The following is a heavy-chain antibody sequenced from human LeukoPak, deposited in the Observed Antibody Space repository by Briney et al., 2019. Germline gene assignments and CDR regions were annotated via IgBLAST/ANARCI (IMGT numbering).Heavy chain of an antibody. CDR1: GFTFSSYG. CDR2: IRYDGSNK. J-gene: IGHJ4*02. V-gene: IGHV3-30*02. D-gene: IGHD1-14*01. CDR3: AKATGYLL. Sequence: GGSLRLSCAASGFTFSSYGMHWVRQAPGKGLEWVAFIRYDGSNKYYADSVKGRFTISRDNSENTLYLQMNSLGAEDTAVYCCAKATGYLLWGQGTLVIVSS.